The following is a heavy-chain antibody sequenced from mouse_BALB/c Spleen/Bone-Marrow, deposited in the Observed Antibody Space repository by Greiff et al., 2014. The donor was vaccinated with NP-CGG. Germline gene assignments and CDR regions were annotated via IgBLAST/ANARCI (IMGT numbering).Heavy chain of an antibody. V-gene: IGHV1S130*01. J-gene: IGHJ1*01. Sequence: QVQLKQSGSVLVRPGASVKLSCKASGYTFTSSWMHWAKQRPGQGLEWIGEIYPNSGNTNYNEKFKGKATLTVDTSSSTAYVDLSSLTSEDSAVYYCARSTTATYFDVWGAGTTVTVSS. CDR1: GYTFTSSW. CDR3: ARSTTATYFDV. D-gene: IGHD1-2*01. CDR2: IYPNSGNT.